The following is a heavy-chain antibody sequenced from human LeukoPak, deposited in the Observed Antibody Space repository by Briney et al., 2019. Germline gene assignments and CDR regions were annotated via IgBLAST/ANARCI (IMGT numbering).Heavy chain of an antibody. D-gene: IGHD3-9*01. V-gene: IGHV3-23*01. Sequence: GGSLRLSCAASGFTVSSNYMSWVRQAPGKGLEWVSAISGSGGSIYYADSVKGRFTISRDNSKNTLYLQMSSLRAEDTAVYYCAKRGVTGYKEGFDYWGQGTLVTVSS. CDR1: GFTVSSNY. J-gene: IGHJ4*02. CDR2: ISGSGGSI. CDR3: AKRGVTGYKEGFDY.